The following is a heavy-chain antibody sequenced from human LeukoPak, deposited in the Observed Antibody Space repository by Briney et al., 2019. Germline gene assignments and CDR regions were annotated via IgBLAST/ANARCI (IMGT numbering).Heavy chain of an antibody. V-gene: IGHV3-23*01. J-gene: IGHJ6*02. D-gene: IGHD4-23*01. CDR2: TSASGATT. Sequence: AGGSLRLSCAASGFTFRSYAMTWVRQATGKGLEWVSATSASGATTDYADSVKGQFTISRDNSKNTLYLQMNSLSAEDTAVYYCAKASGGNHYYNAMDVWGQGTTVTVSS. CDR3: AKASGGNHYYNAMDV. CDR1: GFTFRSYA.